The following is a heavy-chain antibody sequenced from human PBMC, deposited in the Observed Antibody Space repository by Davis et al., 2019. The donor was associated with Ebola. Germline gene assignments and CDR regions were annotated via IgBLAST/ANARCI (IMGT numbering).Heavy chain of an antibody. J-gene: IGHJ4*02. Sequence: SETLSLTCTVSGDSISTNNYYWGWIRQPPGKGLEWIGSIFYSGSTLYNPSLKSRVTMSVDTSKNQFSLKLKSVTAADTAVYYCARLRGSLYLHYWGQGTLVSVSS. CDR2: IFYSGST. D-gene: IGHD1-1*01. CDR1: GDSISTNNYY. CDR3: ARLRGSLYLHY. V-gene: IGHV4-39*01.